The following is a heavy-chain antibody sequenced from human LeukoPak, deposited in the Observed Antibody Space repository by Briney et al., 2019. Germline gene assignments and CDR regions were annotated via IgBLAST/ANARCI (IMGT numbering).Heavy chain of an antibody. CDR3: ARGRPGWFLAFYFDY. V-gene: IGHV4-34*01. CDR2: INHSGST. CDR1: GGSFSGYS. Sequence: SETLSLTCAVYGGSFSGYSCNWIRQPPGKGLEWIGEINHSGSTNYNPSLKSRVTISVHTSKNQFSLKLSSVTAADTGVYYCARGRPGWFLAFYFDYWGQGNLVTVSS. D-gene: IGHD3-3*01. J-gene: IGHJ4*02.